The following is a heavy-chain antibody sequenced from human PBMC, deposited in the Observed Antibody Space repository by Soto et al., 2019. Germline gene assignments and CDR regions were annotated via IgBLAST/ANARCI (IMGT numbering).Heavy chain of an antibody. V-gene: IGHV1-58*01. CDR1: GFTFTSSA. J-gene: IGHJ4*02. CDR3: SADVGYFGGEVIHS. D-gene: IGHD1-26*01. Sequence: GASVKVSCKASGFTFTSSAVQWVRQARGKRLEWIGWIVVGSDHTDYAQNFQERVTITSDRSTRTVSMELRSLTSEDTAVYYCSADVGYFGGEVIHSWGQGTQVTVSS. CDR2: IVVGSDHT.